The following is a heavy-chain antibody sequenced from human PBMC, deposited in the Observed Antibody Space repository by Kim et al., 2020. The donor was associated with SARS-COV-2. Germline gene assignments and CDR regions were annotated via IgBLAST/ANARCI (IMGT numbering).Heavy chain of an antibody. V-gene: IGHV3-23*01. Sequence: GGSLRLSCAASGFTFSNYGMSWVRQAPGKGLEWVSVTSSSGFSTYYADSVRGRFTISRDNAKNTLYLQMNNLRAEDTAIYYCAKDPDDTAGVAYFDYWG. CDR2: TSSSGFST. J-gene: IGHJ4*01. D-gene: IGHD5-18*01. CDR3: AKDPDDTAGVAYFDY. CDR1: GFTFSNYG.